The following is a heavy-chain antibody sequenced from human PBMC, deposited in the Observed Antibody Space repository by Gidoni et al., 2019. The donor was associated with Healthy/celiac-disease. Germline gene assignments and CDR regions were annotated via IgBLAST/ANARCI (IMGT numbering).Heavy chain of an antibody. D-gene: IGHD6-19*01. V-gene: IGHV7-4-1*02. CDR2: INPNTGNP. J-gene: IGHJ4*02. CDR1: GYTFTSYA. Sequence: QVQLVQSGSELTKPGASVKVSCKASGYTFTSYAMNWVRQAPGQGLEWMGWINPNTGNPTYAQGVTGRFVFSLDTSVSTAYLQISSLKAEDTAVYYCARSRHSSGWYPRPFDYWGQGTLVTVSS. CDR3: ARSRHSSGWYPRPFDY.